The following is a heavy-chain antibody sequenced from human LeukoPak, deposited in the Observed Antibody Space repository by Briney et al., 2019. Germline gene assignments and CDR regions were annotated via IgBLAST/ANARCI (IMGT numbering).Heavy chain of an antibody. CDR2: IRSRAYGGTT. CDR1: EFTFGDHA. D-gene: IGHD5-18*01. V-gene: IGHV3-49*04. CDR3: ARGPIQQWLYNGMYV. Sequence: PGRSLRLSCTASEFTFGDHAMSWVRQAPGKGLEWVGFIRSRAYGGTTEYAPAVKGRFLISRDDSKSIAYLHMNSLKTEDTAVYYCARGPIQQWLYNGMYVWGQGTTVSVSS. J-gene: IGHJ6*02.